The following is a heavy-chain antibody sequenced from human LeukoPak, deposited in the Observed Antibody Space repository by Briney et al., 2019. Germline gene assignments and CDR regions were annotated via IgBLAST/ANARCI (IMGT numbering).Heavy chain of an antibody. V-gene: IGHV4-39*07. CDR1: GGSISSSSYY. CDR3: ARGYDFWSGYRLGY. Sequence: SETLSLTCTVSGGSISSSSYYWGWIRQPPGKGLEWIGSIYYSGSTYYNPSLQSRVTISVDTSKNQFSLKLSSVTAADTAVYYCARGYDFWSGYRLGYWGQGTLVTVSS. D-gene: IGHD3-3*01. CDR2: IYYSGST. J-gene: IGHJ4*02.